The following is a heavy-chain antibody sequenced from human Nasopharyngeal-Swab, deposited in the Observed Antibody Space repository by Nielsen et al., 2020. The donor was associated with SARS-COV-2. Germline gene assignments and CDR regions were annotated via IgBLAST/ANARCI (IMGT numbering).Heavy chain of an antibody. J-gene: IGHJ3*02. D-gene: IGHD3-16*01. CDR1: GFTFSSYG. CDR2: ISYDGSNK. CDR3: AREGPREAGLPDAFDI. V-gene: IGHV3-30*03. Sequence: GESLKISCAASGFTFSSYGMHWVRQAPGKGLEWVAVISYDGSNKYYADSVKGRFTISRDNSKNTLYLQMNSLRAEDTAVYYCAREGPREAGLPDAFDIWGQGTMVTVSS.